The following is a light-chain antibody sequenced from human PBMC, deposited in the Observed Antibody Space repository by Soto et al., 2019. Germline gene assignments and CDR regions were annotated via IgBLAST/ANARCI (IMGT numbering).Light chain of an antibody. CDR1: SSDVGGYNH. CDR3: SSYRTGGPFV. CDR2: EVS. Sequence: QSVLAQPASVSGSPGQSIAISCTGTSSDVGGYNHVSWYQQLPGKAPKLLISEVSNRPSGVSHRFPGSKSGNTASLTISGLQAEDEADYYCSSYRTGGPFVFGTGTKAPS. V-gene: IGLV2-14*01. J-gene: IGLJ1*01.